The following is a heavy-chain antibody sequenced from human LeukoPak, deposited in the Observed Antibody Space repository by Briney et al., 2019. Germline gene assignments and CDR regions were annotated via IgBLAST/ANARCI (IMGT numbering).Heavy chain of an antibody. CDR3: ARGGPRHPLDY. Sequence: GGSLRLSCAASGFTFSNYAMHWVRQAPGKGLEWVAVLSSDASRKYFADSVKGRFTISRDNSKNTLYLQMNSLRAEDTAVYYCARGGPRHPLDYWGQGTLVTVSS. V-gene: IGHV3-30*14. J-gene: IGHJ4*02. D-gene: IGHD3-10*01. CDR1: GFTFSNYA. CDR2: LSSDASRK.